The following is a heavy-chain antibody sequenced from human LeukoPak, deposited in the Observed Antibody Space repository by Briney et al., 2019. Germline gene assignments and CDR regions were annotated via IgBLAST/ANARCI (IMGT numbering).Heavy chain of an antibody. V-gene: IGHV1-69*02. CDR1: GYTFTSYF. Sequence: GASVKVSCKASGYTFTSYFMHWVRQAPGQGLEWMGRIIPILGIANYAQKFQGRVTITADKSTSTAYMELSSLRSEDTAVYYCARLKHDSSGYYIDYWGQGTLVTVSS. CDR2: IIPILGIA. CDR3: ARLKHDSSGYYIDY. J-gene: IGHJ4*02. D-gene: IGHD3-22*01.